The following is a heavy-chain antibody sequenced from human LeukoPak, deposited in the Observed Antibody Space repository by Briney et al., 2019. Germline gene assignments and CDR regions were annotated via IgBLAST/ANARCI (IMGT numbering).Heavy chain of an antibody. D-gene: IGHD6-13*01. V-gene: IGHV3-33*01. J-gene: IGHJ4*02. Sequence: PGGSLRLSCAASGFTFSSFGMHWVRQSPGKGLEWVAVIWYDGNTKVYADSVKGRFTISRDNSRNTLYLQVNSLRAEDTAVYYCARDRYSSMWSVFEYWGQGALVTVSS. CDR2: IWYDGNTK. CDR1: GFTFSSFG. CDR3: ARDRYSSMWSVFEY.